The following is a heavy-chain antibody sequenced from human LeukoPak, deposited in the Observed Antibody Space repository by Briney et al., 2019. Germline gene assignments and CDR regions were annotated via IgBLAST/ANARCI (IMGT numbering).Heavy chain of an antibody. CDR2: INPNSGGT. V-gene: IGHV1-2*02. J-gene: IGHJ4*02. CDR3: ARTDSSGWYGDY. Sequence: ASVKVSCKASGYTLTGYYMHWVRQAPGQGLEWMGWINPNSGGTNYAQKFQGRVTMTRDTSISTAYMELSRLRSDDTAVYYCARTDSSGWYGDYWGQGTLVTVSS. D-gene: IGHD6-19*01. CDR1: GYTLTGYY.